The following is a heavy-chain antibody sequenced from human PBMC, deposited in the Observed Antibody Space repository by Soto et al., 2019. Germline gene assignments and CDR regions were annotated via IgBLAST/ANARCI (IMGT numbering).Heavy chain of an antibody. CDR3: ARESMPQHYSGSYSYFDY. CDR1: GFTFSSYA. J-gene: IGHJ4*02. V-gene: IGHV3-30-3*01. CDR2: ISYDGSNK. D-gene: IGHD1-26*01. Sequence: QVQLVESGGGVVQPGRSLRLSCAASGFTFSSYAMHWVRQAPGKGLEWVAVISYDGSNKYYADSVKGRFTISRDNSKNTLYLQMNSLRAEDTAVYYCARESMPQHYSGSYSYFDYWGQGTLVTVSS.